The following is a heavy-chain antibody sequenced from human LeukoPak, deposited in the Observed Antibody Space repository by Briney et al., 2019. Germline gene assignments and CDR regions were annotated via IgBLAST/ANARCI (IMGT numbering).Heavy chain of an antibody. CDR3: ARHRYSSGWPRSHWFDP. CDR2: IYYSGST. Sequence: SETLSLTCTVSGGSISSYYWSWIRQPPGKGLEWIGYIYYSGSTNYTPSLKSRVTISVDTSKNQFSLKLSSVTAADTAVYYCARHRYSSGWPRSHWFDPWGQGTLVTVSS. CDR1: GGSISSYY. V-gene: IGHV4-59*08. D-gene: IGHD6-19*01. J-gene: IGHJ5*02.